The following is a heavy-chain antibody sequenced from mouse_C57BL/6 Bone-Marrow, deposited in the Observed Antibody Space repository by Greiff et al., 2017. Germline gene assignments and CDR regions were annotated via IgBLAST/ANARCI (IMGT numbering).Heavy chain of an antibody. CDR2: ISYDGSN. Sequence: ESGPGLVKPSQSLSLTCSVTGYSITSGYYWNWIRQFPGNKLEWMGYISYDGSNNYNPSLKNRISITRATSKNQFFLKLNSVTTEDTATYYCARGGYYPFYAMDYWGQGTSVTVSS. V-gene: IGHV3-6*01. CDR3: ARGGYYPFYAMDY. J-gene: IGHJ4*01. CDR1: GYSITSGYY. D-gene: IGHD2-3*01.